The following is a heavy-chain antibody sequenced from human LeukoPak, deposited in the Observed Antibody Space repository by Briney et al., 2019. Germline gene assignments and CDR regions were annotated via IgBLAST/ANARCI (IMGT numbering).Heavy chain of an antibody. V-gene: IGHV4-34*01. Sequence: SETLSLTCAVSGGFITNYYWSWIRQPPGKGLEWIGEINHSGSTNYNPSLKSRVTISVDTSKNQFSLKLSSVTAADTAVYYCASIDLRGIAAPRDYWGQGTLVTVSS. CDR2: INHSGST. CDR3: ASIDLRGIAAPRDY. J-gene: IGHJ4*02. D-gene: IGHD6-13*01. CDR1: GGFITNYY.